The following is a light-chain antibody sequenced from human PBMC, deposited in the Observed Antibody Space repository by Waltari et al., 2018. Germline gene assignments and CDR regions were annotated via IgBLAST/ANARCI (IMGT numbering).Light chain of an antibody. V-gene: IGKV1-39*01. CDR1: QNISSY. CDR2: DAS. CDR3: QQSYSTPLT. Sequence: DIQMTQSPSSLSASVGDRVTITCRASQNISSYLNWYQQKPGKAPKLLISDASTLQSGVPSMFSGSGSGTDFSLTITSLQPEDFATYYCQQSYSTPLTFGGGTKVEIK. J-gene: IGKJ4*01.